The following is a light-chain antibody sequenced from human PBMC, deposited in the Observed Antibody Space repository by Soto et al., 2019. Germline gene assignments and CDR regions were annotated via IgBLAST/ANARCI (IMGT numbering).Light chain of an antibody. CDR3: QQFGGSPMYT. V-gene: IGKV3-20*01. J-gene: IGKJ2*01. CDR1: HIVSTTY. Sequence: EIVLTQSAGTLSLSPGERATLSCRASHIVSTTYLAWYKQKPGQAPRLLIYGSSSRAPGIPDRFSGSVSGTDFTLTISRLEPDDLAVYYCQQFGGSPMYTFGQGTKLEIK. CDR2: GSS.